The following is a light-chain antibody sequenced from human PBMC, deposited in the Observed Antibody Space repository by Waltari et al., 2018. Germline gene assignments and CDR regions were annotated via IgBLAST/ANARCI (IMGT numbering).Light chain of an antibody. V-gene: IGLV2-8*01. J-gene: IGLJ3*02. CDR1: SRAAGTYNH. CDR2: DVS. CDR3: SSYAGSSNWV. Sequence: QSALTQPPSASGSPGQSVAISCTGTSRAAGTYNHVPWYQQHPGKAPELMIFDVSKRPSGVPDRFSGSKSGNTASLTVSGLQATDEADYYCSSYAGSSNWVFGGGTKLTVL.